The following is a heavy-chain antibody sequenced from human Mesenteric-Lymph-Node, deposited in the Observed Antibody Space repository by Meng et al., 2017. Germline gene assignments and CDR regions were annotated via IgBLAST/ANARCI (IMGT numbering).Heavy chain of an antibody. CDR2: TYYRSKWYN. CDR3: ARDPRSYSPYFDY. Sequence: GQEHQAGPGRAKPPPTRSPTCAMARDSVSRNSAAWNWIRQAPSRGLEWLGRTYYRSKWYNDYAVSVKSRITINPDTSKNQFSLQLNSVTPEDTAVYYCARDPRSYSPYFDYWGQGTLVTVSS. J-gene: IGHJ4*02. D-gene: IGHD1-26*01. V-gene: IGHV6-1*01. CDR1: RDSVSRNSAA.